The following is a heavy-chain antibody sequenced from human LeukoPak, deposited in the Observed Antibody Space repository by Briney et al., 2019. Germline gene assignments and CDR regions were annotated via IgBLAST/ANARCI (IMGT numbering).Heavy chain of an antibody. CDR2: INHSGST. CDR1: GGSFSGYY. J-gene: IGHJ6*03. CDR3: ARWGSSSWYPTYYYYYMDV. V-gene: IGHV4-34*01. Sequence: PSETLSLTCAVYGGSFSGYYWSWIRQPPGKGLEWIWEINHSGSTNYNPSLKSRVTISVDTSKNQFSLKLSSVTAADTAVYYCARWGSSSWYPTYYYYYMDVWGKGTTVTISS. D-gene: IGHD6-13*01.